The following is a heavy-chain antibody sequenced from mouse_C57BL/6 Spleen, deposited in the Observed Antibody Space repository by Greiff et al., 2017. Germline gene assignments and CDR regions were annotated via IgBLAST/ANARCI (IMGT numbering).Heavy chain of an antibody. CDR1: GYTFTSYW. J-gene: IGHJ3*01. V-gene: IGHV1-72*01. CDR3: GSVYYDCTWFAY. D-gene: IGHD2-4*01. CDR2: IDPNSGGT. Sequence: QVQLQQPGAELVKPGASVKLSCKASGYTFTSYWMHWVKQRPGRGLEWIGMIDPNSGGTKYNEKFKSKATLTVDRSSSTAYMQLSSLTSEDSAVYYCGSVYYDCTWFAYWGQGTLVTVSA.